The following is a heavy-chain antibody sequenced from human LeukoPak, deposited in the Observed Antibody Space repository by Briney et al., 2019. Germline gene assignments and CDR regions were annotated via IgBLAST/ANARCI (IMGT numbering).Heavy chain of an antibody. CDR2: IYYSGST. D-gene: IGHD3-10*01. J-gene: IGHJ4*02. CDR1: GGSISSNSYY. V-gene: IGHV4-39*01. CDR3: ARTRYYYNSRSYGAPYYFDY. Sequence: SETLSLTCAVSGGSISSNSYYWGWIRQPPGKGLEWIGSIYYSGSTCYNPSLKSRVTISVDTSKNQFSLKLSSATAADTAVYYCARTRYYYNSRSYGAPYYFDYWGQGALVTVSS.